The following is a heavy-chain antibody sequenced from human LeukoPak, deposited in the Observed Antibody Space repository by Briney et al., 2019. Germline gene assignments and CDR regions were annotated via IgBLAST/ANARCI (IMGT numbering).Heavy chain of an antibody. D-gene: IGHD5-12*01. CDR2: ISAYNGNT. Sequence: GASVKVSCKASGYTFTSYGISWVRQAPGQGLEWMGWISAYNGNTNYAQKLQGRVTMTTDTPTSTAYMELRSLRSDDTAVYYCARDMEYSGYEHFDYWGQGTLVTVSS. CDR3: ARDMEYSGYEHFDY. J-gene: IGHJ4*02. V-gene: IGHV1-18*04. CDR1: GYTFTSYG.